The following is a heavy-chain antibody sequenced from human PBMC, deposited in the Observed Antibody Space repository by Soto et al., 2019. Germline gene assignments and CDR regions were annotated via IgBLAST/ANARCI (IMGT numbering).Heavy chain of an antibody. CDR3: AREARDFWSGYSDY. V-gene: IGHV3-66*01. D-gene: IGHD3-3*01. CDR1: GFTVSSNY. Sequence: GGSLRLSCAASGFTVSSNYMSWVRQAPGKGLEWVSVIYSGGSTYYADSVKGRFTISRDNSKNTLYLQMNSLRAEDTAVYYCAREARDFWSGYSDYWGQGTLVTVSS. CDR2: IYSGGST. J-gene: IGHJ4*02.